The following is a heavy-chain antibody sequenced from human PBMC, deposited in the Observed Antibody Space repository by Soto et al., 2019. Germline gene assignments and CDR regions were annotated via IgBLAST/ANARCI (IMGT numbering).Heavy chain of an antibody. CDR3: AREDSSWNGNDAFDI. CDR2: MNPNSGNT. J-gene: IGHJ3*02. CDR1: GYTFTSYD. D-gene: IGHD6-13*01. V-gene: IGHV1-8*01. Sequence: QVQLVQSGAEVKKPGASVKVSCKASGYTFTSYDINWVRQASGQGLEWMGWMNPNSGNTGYAQKFQGRVTMTRNTSISTAYMELSSLRSEDTAVYYCAREDSSWNGNDAFDIWGQGTMVTVSS.